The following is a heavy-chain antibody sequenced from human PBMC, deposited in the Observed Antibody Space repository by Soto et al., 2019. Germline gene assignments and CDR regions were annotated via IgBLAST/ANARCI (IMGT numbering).Heavy chain of an antibody. J-gene: IGHJ4*02. Sequence: PGESLKISCAASGFTVSSTYMSWVRQAPGKGLEWISIIYSGGSTFYADSVKGRFTISRDNSKNTLYLQMNSLRAEDTAVYYCARGVPITLGTFDYRGLGTLVTVSS. CDR2: IYSGGST. CDR1: GFTVSSTY. V-gene: IGHV3-53*01. D-gene: IGHD5-12*01. CDR3: ARGVPITLGTFDY.